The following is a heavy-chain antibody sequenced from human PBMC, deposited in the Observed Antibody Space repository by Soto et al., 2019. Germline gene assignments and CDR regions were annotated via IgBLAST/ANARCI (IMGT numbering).Heavy chain of an antibody. D-gene: IGHD3-9*01. CDR3: ARGVYFFFFQAEDGIRDTVPVSAFLLNRSSDL. J-gene: IGHJ2*01. V-gene: IGHV3-30-3*01. CDR2: ISYDGSNK. Sequence: KGLEWVAVISYDGSNKYYTDSVKGRFTISRDNPKNTLYLQMNSLRAEDTAVYYCARGVYFFFFQAEDGIRDTVPVSAFLLNRSSDL.